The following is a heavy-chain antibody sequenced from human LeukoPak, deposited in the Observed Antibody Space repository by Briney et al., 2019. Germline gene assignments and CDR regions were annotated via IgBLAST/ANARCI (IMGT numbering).Heavy chain of an antibody. CDR3: ASSMVLYYFDY. CDR2: INHSGST. CDR1: GGSFSGYY. Sequence: SETLSLTCAVYGGSFSGYYWSWIRQPPGKGLEWIGEINHSGSTNYNPSLKSRVTISVDTSKNQFSLKLSSVTAADTAVYYCASSMVLYYFDYWGQGTLVTVSS. D-gene: IGHD3-10*01. J-gene: IGHJ4*02. V-gene: IGHV4-34*01.